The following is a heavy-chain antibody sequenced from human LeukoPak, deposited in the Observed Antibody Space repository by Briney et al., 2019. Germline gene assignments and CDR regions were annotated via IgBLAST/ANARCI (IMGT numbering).Heavy chain of an antibody. CDR1: GYTFTGYY. D-gene: IGHD3-22*01. CDR2: INPNSGGT. CDR3: ARDFRPSYDSSDYYYPGDY. Sequence: GASVKVSCKASGYTFTGYYMHWVRQAPGQGLEWMGRINPNSGGTNYAQKFQGRITMTRDTSISTAYMELSRLRSDDTAVYYCARDFRPSYDSSDYYYPGDYWGQGALVTVSS. V-gene: IGHV1-2*06. J-gene: IGHJ4*02.